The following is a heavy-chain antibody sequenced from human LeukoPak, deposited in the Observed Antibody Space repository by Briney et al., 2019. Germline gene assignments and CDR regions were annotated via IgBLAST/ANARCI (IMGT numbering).Heavy chain of an antibody. J-gene: IGHJ4*02. D-gene: IGHD6-13*01. CDR1: GFTVSSNY. V-gene: IGHV3-66*02. CDR3: TRGPGSTWYSDY. Sequence: GGSLRLSCAASGFTVSSNYMNWVRQAPGKGLEWVSIIYSGGDTYYADSVKGRFTISRDNSKNTLYLQMNNLRADDAAVYYCTRGPGSTWYSDYWGQGTLVTVSS. CDR2: IYSGGDT.